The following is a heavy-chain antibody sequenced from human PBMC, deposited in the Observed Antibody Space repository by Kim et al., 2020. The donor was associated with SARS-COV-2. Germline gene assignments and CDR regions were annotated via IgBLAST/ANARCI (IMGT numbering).Heavy chain of an antibody. Sequence: GGSLRLSCAASGFTFSSYAMHWVRQAPGKGLEWVAVISYDGSNKYYADSVKGRFTISRDNSKNTLYLQMNSLRAEDTAVYYCARSLLRYFDWLLSDAFD. J-gene: IGHJ3*02. CDR2: ISYDGSNK. V-gene: IGHV3-30*04. CDR3: ARSLLRYFDWLLSDAFD. CDR1: GFTFSSYA. D-gene: IGHD3-9*01.